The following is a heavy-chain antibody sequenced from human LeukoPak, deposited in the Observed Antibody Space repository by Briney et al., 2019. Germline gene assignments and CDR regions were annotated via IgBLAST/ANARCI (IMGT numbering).Heavy chain of an antibody. D-gene: IGHD4-17*01. CDR3: ARGPLMTTVTISWFDP. Sequence: KAGGSLRLSCAASGFTFSSYSMNWVRQAPGKGLEWVSSISSSSSYIYYADSVKGRFTISRDNAKNSLYLQMNSLRAEDTAVYYCARGPLMTTVTISWFDPWGQGTLVTASS. J-gene: IGHJ5*02. CDR1: GFTFSSYS. CDR2: ISSSSSYI. V-gene: IGHV3-21*01.